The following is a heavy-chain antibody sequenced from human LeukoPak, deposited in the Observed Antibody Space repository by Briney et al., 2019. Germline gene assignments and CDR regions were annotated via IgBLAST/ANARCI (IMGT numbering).Heavy chain of an antibody. D-gene: IGHD6-19*01. Sequence: QPGRSLRLSCAASGFTFSSYAMHWVRQAPGKGLEWVAVISYDGSNKYYADSVKGRFTISRDNSKNTLYLQMNSLRAEDTAVYYCARDRVAGTCYFDYWGQGTLVTVSS. J-gene: IGHJ4*02. CDR1: GFTFSSYA. V-gene: IGHV3-30-3*01. CDR3: ARDRVAGTCYFDY. CDR2: ISYDGSNK.